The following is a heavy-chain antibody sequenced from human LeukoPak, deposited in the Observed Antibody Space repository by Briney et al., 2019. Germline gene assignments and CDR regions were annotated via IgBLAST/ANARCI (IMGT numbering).Heavy chain of an antibody. J-gene: IGHJ4*02. V-gene: IGHV4-59*02. D-gene: IGHD2-15*01. CDR1: GGSVSGYY. Sequence: PSETLSLTCVVSGGSVSGYYWGWIRQPPGRGLEWIGYVYYSGSTNYNPSFKSRITISVDTSWNQFSLQLSSVTAADTAVYYCARIHRYCSGGACYVLDNWGQGTLVAVSS. CDR2: VYYSGST. CDR3: ARIHRYCSGGACYVLDN.